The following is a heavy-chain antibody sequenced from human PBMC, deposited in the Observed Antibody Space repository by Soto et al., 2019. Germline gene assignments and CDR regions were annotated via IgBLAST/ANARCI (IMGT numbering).Heavy chain of an antibody. CDR2: ISSSSSTI. J-gene: IGHJ3*02. D-gene: IGHD3-16*02. V-gene: IGHV3-48*01. CDR3: ARDGDYIWGSYRYTGAFDI. CDR1: GFTFSSYS. Sequence: EVQLVESGGGLVQPGGSLRLSCAASGFTFSSYSMNWVRQAPGKGLEWVSYISSSSSTIYYADSVKGRFTISRDNAKISLYLQMNRLRAEDTAVYYCARDGDYIWGSYRYTGAFDIWGQGTMVTVSS.